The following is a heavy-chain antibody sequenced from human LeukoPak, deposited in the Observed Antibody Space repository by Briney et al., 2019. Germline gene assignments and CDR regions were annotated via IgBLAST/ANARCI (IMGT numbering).Heavy chain of an antibody. D-gene: IGHD3-10*01. CDR2: ISSSGSII. CDR1: GFTFSDYY. CDR3: ARLITMVRGVIMGVDY. Sequence: PGGSLRLSCAASGFTFSDYYMTWIRQAPGKGLEWVSYISSSGSIIYYADSVKGRFTISRDNAKNSLYLQMNSLRAEDTAVYYCARLITMVRGVIMGVDYWGQGTLVTVSS. V-gene: IGHV3-11*01. J-gene: IGHJ4*02.